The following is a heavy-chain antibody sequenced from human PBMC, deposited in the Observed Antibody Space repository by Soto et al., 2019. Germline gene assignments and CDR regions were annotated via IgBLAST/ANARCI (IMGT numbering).Heavy chain of an antibody. CDR2: MNPYTGNT. D-gene: IGHD6-25*01. Sequence: ASVKVSCKASGYTFTTYDINWVRQATGQGLEWMGWMNPYTGNTGYAQKFRGRVTMTRNTSITTAYMELSGLSSEDTAVYYCARRKERSGPNYFDFWGQGALVTVSS. V-gene: IGHV1-8*01. J-gene: IGHJ4*02. CDR1: GYTFTTYD. CDR3: ARRKERSGPNYFDF.